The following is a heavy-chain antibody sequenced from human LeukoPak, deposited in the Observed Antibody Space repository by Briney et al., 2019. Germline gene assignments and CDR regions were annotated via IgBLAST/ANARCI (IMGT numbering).Heavy chain of an antibody. D-gene: IGHD3-10*01. V-gene: IGHV1-24*01. CDR2: FDPEDGET. J-gene: IGHJ4*02. Sequence: GRSLRLSCAASGFTFSSYAMHWVRQAPGKGLEWVGGFDPEDGETIYAQKFQGRVTMTEDTSTDTAYMELSSLRSEDTAVYYCATTITMVRGVIGNFDYWGQGTLVTVSS. CDR3: ATTITMVRGVIGNFDY. CDR1: GFTFSSYA.